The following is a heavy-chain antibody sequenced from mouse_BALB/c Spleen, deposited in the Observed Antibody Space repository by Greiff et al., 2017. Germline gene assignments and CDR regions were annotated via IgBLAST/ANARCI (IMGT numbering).Heavy chain of an antibody. J-gene: IGHJ2*01. CDR3: AKCGDYGVYFDY. CDR2: ISYSGST. CDR1: GDSITSGY. V-gene: IGHV3-8*02. D-gene: IGHD2-4*01. Sequence: EVKLLESGPSLVKPSQTLSLTCSVTGDSITSGYWNWIRKFPGNKLEYMGYISYSGSTYYNPSLKSRISITRDTSKNQYYLQLNSVTTEDTATYYCAKCGDYGVYFDYWGQGTTLTVSS.